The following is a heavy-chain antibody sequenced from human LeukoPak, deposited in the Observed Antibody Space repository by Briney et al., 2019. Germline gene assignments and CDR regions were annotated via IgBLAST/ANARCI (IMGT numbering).Heavy chain of an antibody. D-gene: IGHD3-22*01. Sequence: SETLSLTCTVSGYSITSGSYWGWVRQPPGKGLEWIANIYHSGSTYYNPSLKSRVTISVDTSKNQFSLKLSSVTAADTAVYYCAKERYYYDSSGYFDYWGQGTLVTVSS. CDR2: IYHSGST. CDR1: GYSITSGSY. V-gene: IGHV4-38-2*02. J-gene: IGHJ4*02. CDR3: AKERYYYDSSGYFDY.